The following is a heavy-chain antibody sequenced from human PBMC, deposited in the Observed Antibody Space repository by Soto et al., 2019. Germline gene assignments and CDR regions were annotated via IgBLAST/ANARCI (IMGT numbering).Heavy chain of an antibody. CDR2: ILYRGTT. V-gene: IGHV4-59*01. Sequence: PSETLSLTCNVSGDSISSGYCSWIRQPPGKTLEWIGYILYRGTTEYNPSLKSRVTISIDTTANQFSLNLTSVSAADTAVYYCVKDRRRINPRRSPGWFDTWGQGALVTVSS. D-gene: IGHD1-20*01. CDR3: VKDRRRINPRRSPGWFDT. CDR1: GDSISSGY. J-gene: IGHJ5*02.